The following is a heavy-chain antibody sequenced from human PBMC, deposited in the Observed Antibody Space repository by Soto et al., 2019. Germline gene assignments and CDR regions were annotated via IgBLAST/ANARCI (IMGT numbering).Heavy chain of an antibody. CDR2: IMPVFPTP. D-gene: IGHD3-3*02. CDR3: ARDKDRQHLGGNYYYILDV. V-gene: IGHV1-69*12. J-gene: IGHJ6*02. CDR1: GGTFRTSA. Sequence: QVQLVQSGAEVKKPGSSVRVSCKTSGGTFRTSAISWVRQAPGQGLEWMGGIMPVFPTPDYAQKFQGRVTITADESTSTVYMELSSLRSEDTAVYYCARDKDRQHLGGNYYYILDVWGQGTTVTVSS.